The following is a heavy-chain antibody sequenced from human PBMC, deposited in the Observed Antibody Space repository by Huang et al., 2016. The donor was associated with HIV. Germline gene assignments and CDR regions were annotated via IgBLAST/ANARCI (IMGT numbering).Heavy chain of an antibody. CDR3: TTHLDYYDSSGYYFGNY. CDR1: GFTFSKAW. Sequence: EVQLVESGGGLVKPGGSLRLSCAASGFTFSKAWMGWVGKAPGKVLEGGGRIKSKTDGGTKDYTAPVKGRFTIARDDSRNTLYLQMNSLKTEDTAVYYCTTHLDYYDSSGYYFGNYWGQGTLVTVSS. V-gene: IGHV3-15*01. D-gene: IGHD3-22*01. CDR2: IKSKTDGGTK. J-gene: IGHJ4*02.